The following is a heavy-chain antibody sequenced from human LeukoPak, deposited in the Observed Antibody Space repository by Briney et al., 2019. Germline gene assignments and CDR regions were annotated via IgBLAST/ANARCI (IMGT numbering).Heavy chain of an antibody. CDR1: GGSVSSNY. V-gene: IGHV4-59*08. CDR3: ARHNIASDGARLFDF. CDR2: IYHSGYA. Sequence: TSETLSLTCSVSGGSVSSNYWAWLRQPPGKGPEWIGYIYHSGYAKHNPSFKSRVTMSVDTSKSQFSLQLTSVTAADTAVYYCARHNIASDGARLFDFWGRGTLVAVSS. D-gene: IGHD4-17*01. J-gene: IGHJ4*02.